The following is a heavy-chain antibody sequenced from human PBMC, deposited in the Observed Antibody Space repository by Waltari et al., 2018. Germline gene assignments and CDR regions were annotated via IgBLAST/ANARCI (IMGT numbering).Heavy chain of an antibody. CDR2: IYTSGST. D-gene: IGHD3-16*02. CDR3: ARVQYRTEPSSGLYYFDY. J-gene: IGHJ4*02. V-gene: IGHV4-61*02. CDR1: GGSISSGSSY. Sequence: QVQLQESGPGLVKPSQTLSLTCTVSGGSISSGSSYWSWIRQPAGKGLEWIGHIYTSGSTNYNPSLKSRVTISVDTSKNQFSLKLSSVTAADTALYFCARVQYRTEPSSGLYYFDYWGQGTLVTVSS.